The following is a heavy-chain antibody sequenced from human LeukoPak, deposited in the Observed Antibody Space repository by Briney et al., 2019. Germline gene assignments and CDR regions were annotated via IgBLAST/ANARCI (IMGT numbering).Heavy chain of an antibody. D-gene: IGHD3-10*01. CDR1: GFTFNNYG. J-gene: IGHJ4*02. V-gene: IGHV3-30*18. CDR2: ISYGGSNT. CDR3: ANENYYGSGSYADH. Sequence: GGSLRLPCTASGFTFNNYGMHWVRQAPGKGLEWVAIISYGGSNTYYADSVKGRFTISRDNSKNTLYLQMNSLRAEDTAVYYCANENYYGSGSYADHWGQGTLVTVSS.